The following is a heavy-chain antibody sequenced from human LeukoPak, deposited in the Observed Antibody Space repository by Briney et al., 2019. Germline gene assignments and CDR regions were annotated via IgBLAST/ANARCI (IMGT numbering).Heavy chain of an antibody. CDR2: IYCSGST. J-gene: IGHJ5*02. CDR1: GGSISSSSYY. V-gene: IGHV4-39*07. Sequence: SETLSLTCTVSGGSISSSSYYWGWIRQPPGKGLEWIGSIYCSGSTYYNPSLKSRVTISVDTSKNQFSLKLSSVTAADTAVYYCARAHRRLWFGESVRADWFDPWGQGTLVTVSS. D-gene: IGHD3-10*01. CDR3: ARAHRRLWFGESVRADWFDP.